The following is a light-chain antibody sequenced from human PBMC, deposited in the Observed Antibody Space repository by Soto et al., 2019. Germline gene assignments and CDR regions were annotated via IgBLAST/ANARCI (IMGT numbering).Light chain of an antibody. J-gene: IGLJ2*01. Sequence: QSVLTQPPSVSGAPGQSVTISGTGSSSNIGAGFDVHWYQQLPATAPKFLIYGNHNRPSGVPDRFSGSKSGTSASLVITGLLGEDEGDYYCQSYDSSLFVVFGGGTKLTVL. CDR3: QSYDSSLFVV. CDR2: GNH. V-gene: IGLV1-40*01. CDR1: SSNIGAGFD.